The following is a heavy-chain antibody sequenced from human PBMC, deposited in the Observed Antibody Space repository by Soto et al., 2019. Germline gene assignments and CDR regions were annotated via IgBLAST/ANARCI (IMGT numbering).Heavy chain of an antibody. CDR2: INHSGST. CDR3: ARLGSSSWSHPLFDY. Sequence: SETLSLTCAVYGGSFSGYYWSWIRQPPGKGREWIGEINHSGSTNYNPSLKSRVTISVDTSKNQFSLKLSSVTAADTAVYYCARLGSSSWSHPLFDYWGQGTLVTVSS. D-gene: IGHD6-13*01. J-gene: IGHJ4*02. V-gene: IGHV4-34*01. CDR1: GGSFSGYY.